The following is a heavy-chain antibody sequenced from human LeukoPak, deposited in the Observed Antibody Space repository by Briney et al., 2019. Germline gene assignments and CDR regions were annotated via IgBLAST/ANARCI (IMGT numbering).Heavy chain of an antibody. D-gene: IGHD3-10*01. CDR2: ISPSGDST. J-gene: IGHJ5*02. V-gene: IGHV1-46*01. Sequence: ASVKVSCKAFGYTFTSKWMHWVRQAPGQGPEWMGVISPSGDSTTYAQKFQGRITITADESTSTAYMELSSLRSDDTAVYYCARVSQGHSVRGVISDWFDPWGQGTLVTVSS. CDR3: ARVSQGHSVRGVISDWFDP. CDR1: GYTFTSKW.